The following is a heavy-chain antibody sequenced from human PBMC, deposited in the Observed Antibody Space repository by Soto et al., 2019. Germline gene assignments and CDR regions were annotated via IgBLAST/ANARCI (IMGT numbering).Heavy chain of an antibody. J-gene: IGHJ6*02. V-gene: IGHV3-30-3*01. CDR2: ISYDGSNK. Sequence: ESGGGVVQPGRSLRLSCAASGFTFSSYAMHWVRQAPGKGLEWVAVISYDGSNKYYADSVKGRFTISRDNSKNTLYLQMNXLRAEDTAVYYCARDYYGSGYYYYGMDVWGXGX. D-gene: IGHD3-10*01. CDR3: ARDYYGSGYYYYGMDV. CDR1: GFTFSSYA.